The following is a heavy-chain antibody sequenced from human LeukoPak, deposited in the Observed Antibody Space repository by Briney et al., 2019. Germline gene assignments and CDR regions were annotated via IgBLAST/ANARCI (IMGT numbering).Heavy chain of an antibody. CDR3: AKDHYYDSSGHQH. CDR1: GFTFSDYY. J-gene: IGHJ1*01. CDR2: ISGSGGST. Sequence: PGGSLRLSCAASGFTFSDYYMSWVRQAPGKGLEWVSAISGSGGSTYYADSVKGRFTISRDNSKNTLYLQMNSLRAEDTAVYYCAKDHYYDSSGHQHWGQGTLVTVSS. D-gene: IGHD3-22*01. V-gene: IGHV3-23*01.